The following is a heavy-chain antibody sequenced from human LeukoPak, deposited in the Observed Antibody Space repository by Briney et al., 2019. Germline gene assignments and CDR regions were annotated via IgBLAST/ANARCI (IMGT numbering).Heavy chain of an antibody. Sequence: GGSLRLSCAASGFTFSSYAMHWVRQAPGKGLEWVAVISYDGSNKYYADSVKGRFTISRDNSKNTLYLQMNSLRAEDTAVYYCAVIAAAGRSYAFDIWGQGTMVTGSS. CDR2: ISYDGSNK. CDR3: AVIAAAGRSYAFDI. J-gene: IGHJ3*02. V-gene: IGHV3-30-3*01. D-gene: IGHD6-13*01. CDR1: GFTFSSYA.